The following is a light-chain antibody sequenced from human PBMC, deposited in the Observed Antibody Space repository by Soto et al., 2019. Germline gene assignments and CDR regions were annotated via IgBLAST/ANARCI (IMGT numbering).Light chain of an antibody. CDR3: QQYNRYATLT. V-gene: IGKV1-5*01. CDR1: QRVXSR. Sequence: IQMTQSPSTLSASGGDRVTITCRASQRVXSRLGWYEQKPGKATKLLSSAPSSLESGVPSRFRGSGSGKEFTLTISSLQPDDFASYYCQQYNRYATLTFGGGTKVDI. CDR2: APS. J-gene: IGKJ4*02.